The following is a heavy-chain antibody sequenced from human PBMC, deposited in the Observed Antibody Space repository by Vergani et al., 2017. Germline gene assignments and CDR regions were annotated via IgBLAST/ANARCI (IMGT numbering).Heavy chain of an antibody. CDR3: ARLAAAAVLYYGMDV. V-gene: IGHV3-21*02. CDR1: GFTFSSYS. CDR2: ISSSSSYI. J-gene: IGHJ6*02. Sequence: VQLVESGGGVVQPGGSLRLSCAASGFTFSSYSMNWVRQAPGKGLEWVSSISSSSSYIYYADSVKGRFTISRDNAKNSLYLQMNSLRAEDTAVYYCARLAAAAVLYYGMDVWGQGTTVTVSS. D-gene: IGHD6-13*01.